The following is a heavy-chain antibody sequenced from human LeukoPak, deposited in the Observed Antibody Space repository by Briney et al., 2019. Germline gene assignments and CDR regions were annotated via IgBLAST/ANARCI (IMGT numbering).Heavy chain of an antibody. J-gene: IGHJ4*01. CDR2: IYYSGST. CDR1: GGSISSYY. D-gene: IGHD4-23*01. Sequence: PSETLSLTCTVSGGSISSYYWSWIRQPPGKGLEWIGYIYYSGSTSYNPSLKSRVTISVDTSKNKFSLKLSSVTAADTAVYYCAKEGNDYGANSIDYWGHGTLVTVSS. CDR3: AKEGNDYGANSIDY. V-gene: IGHV4-59*12.